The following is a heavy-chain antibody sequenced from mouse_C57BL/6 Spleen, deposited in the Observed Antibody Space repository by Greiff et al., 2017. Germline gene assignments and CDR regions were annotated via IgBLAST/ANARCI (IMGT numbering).Heavy chain of an antibody. CDR3: ARAFITAVVATSGNAMDY. V-gene: IGHV1-69*01. CDR2: IDPSDSYT. J-gene: IGHJ4*01. CDR1: GYTFTSYW. Sequence: QFQLQQPGAELVMPGASVKLSCKASGYTFTSYWMHWVKQRPGQGLEWIGEIDPSDSYTNYNQKFKGKSTLTVDKSSSTAYMQLSSLTSEDSAVYYCARAFITAVVATSGNAMDYWGQGTSVTVSS. D-gene: IGHD1-1*01.